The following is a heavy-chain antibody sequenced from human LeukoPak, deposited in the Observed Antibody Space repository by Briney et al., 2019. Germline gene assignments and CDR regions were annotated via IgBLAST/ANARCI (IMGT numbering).Heavy chain of an antibody. D-gene: IGHD2-15*01. V-gene: IGHV1-8*02. Sequence: ASVKVSCKASGYTFTGYYMHWVRQATGQGLEWMGWMNPNSGNTGYAQKFQGRVTMTRNTSISTAYMELSSLRSEDTAVYYCARGTSYCSGGSRYSDWFDYWGQGTLVTVSS. CDR1: GYTFTGYY. CDR2: MNPNSGNT. CDR3: ARGTSYCSGGSRYSDWFDY. J-gene: IGHJ4*02.